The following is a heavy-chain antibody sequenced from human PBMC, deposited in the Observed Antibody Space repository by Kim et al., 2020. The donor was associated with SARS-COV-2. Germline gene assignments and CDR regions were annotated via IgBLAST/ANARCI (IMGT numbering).Heavy chain of an antibody. CDR3: ARVDSNYEVIDY. V-gene: IGHV1-2*02. Sequence: NYAQKFQGRVTMTRETSISTAYMELSRLRSDDTAVYYCARVDSNYEVIDYWGQGTLVTVSS. D-gene: IGHD4-4*01. J-gene: IGHJ4*02.